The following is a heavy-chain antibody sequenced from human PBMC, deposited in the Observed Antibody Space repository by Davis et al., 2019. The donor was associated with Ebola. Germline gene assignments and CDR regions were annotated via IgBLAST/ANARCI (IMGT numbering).Heavy chain of an antibody. CDR2: ISYDGSNK. CDR3: ARSTWAAGTVYYYYGMDV. CDR1: GFTFSSYG. Sequence: GESLKISCAASGFTFSSYGMHWVRQAPGKGLEWVAVISYDGSNKYYADSVKGRFTISRHNSKNTLYLQMNSLRAEDTAVYYCARSTWAAGTVYYYYGMDVWGQGTTVTVSS. D-gene: IGHD6-13*01. V-gene: IGHV3-30*03. J-gene: IGHJ6*02.